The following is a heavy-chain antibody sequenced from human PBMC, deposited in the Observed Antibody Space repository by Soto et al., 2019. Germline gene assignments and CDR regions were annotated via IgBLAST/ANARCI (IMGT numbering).Heavy chain of an antibody. Sequence: SETLSLTCAVSGGSISSSNWWSWVRQPPGKGLEWIGEIYHSGSTNYNPSLKSRVTISVDKSKNQFSLKLSSVTAADTAVYYCARVHDYGDFILDFDCWGQGTLVTVSS. CDR2: IYHSGST. J-gene: IGHJ4*02. CDR1: GGSISSSNW. CDR3: ARVHDYGDFILDFDC. D-gene: IGHD4-17*01. V-gene: IGHV4-4*02.